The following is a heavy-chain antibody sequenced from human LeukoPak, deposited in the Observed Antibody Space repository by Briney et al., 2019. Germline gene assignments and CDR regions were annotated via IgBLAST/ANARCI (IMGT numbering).Heavy chain of an antibody. Sequence: SETLSLTCAVYGVSFSGYYWSWIRQPPGKGLEWIGYIYHSGSTYYNPSLKSRVTISVDRSKNQFSLKLSSVTAADTAVYYCARDRGGNNWFDPWGQGTLVTVSS. D-gene: IGHD5-24*01. CDR3: ARDRGGNNWFDP. CDR1: GVSFSGYY. V-gene: IGHV4-34*01. J-gene: IGHJ5*02. CDR2: IYHSGST.